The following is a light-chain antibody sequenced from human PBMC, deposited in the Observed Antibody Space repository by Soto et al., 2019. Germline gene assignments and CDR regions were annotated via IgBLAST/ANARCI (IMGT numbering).Light chain of an antibody. CDR1: VLAKKY. Sequence: SSELTQPSSVSVSPGQTARITCSGDVLAKKYARWFQQKPGQAPVLVIYKDSERPSGIPERFSGSSSGTTVTLTISGAQVEDEAEYYCYSAADNKEVFGGGTKLTVL. CDR3: YSAADNKEV. CDR2: KDS. J-gene: IGLJ2*01. V-gene: IGLV3-27*01.